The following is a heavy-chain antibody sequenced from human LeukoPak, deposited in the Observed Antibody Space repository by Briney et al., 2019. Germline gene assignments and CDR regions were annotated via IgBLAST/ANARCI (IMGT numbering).Heavy chain of an antibody. V-gene: IGHV3-7*01. CDR2: IKQDGSVK. D-gene: IGHD3-22*01. Sequence: GGSLRLSCAASGFTFSKYWMTWVRQAPGKGLEWVANIKQDGSVKYYVDSIKGRFTVSRDNAKDSLYLQMNSLRAEDTAVYYCASNPGYYYDSSGHTSDYWGQGTLVTVSS. CDR3: ASNPGYYYDSSGHTSDY. CDR1: GFTFSKYW. J-gene: IGHJ4*02.